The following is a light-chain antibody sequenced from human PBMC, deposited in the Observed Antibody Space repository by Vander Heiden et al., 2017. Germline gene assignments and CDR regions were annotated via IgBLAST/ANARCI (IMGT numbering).Light chain of an antibody. CDR1: HTIRTN. CDR3: QQYNKWPPFT. Sequence: EIVMTQSPATPSVSPGERATLSCRASHTIRTNLAWYQQKRGQAPRLLIHGASNRASGIPARFSGSGSGTEFTLTISSLQSEDSAVYYCQQYNKWPPFTFGPGTRVEIK. V-gene: IGKV3-15*01. J-gene: IGKJ3*01. CDR2: GAS.